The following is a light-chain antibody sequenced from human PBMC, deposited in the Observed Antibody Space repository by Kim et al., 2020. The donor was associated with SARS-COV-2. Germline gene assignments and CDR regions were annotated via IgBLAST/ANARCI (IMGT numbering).Light chain of an antibody. CDR2: KAS. V-gene: IGKV1-5*03. CDR1: QSISSC. Sequence: ASVGDSVTSTGRATQSISSCVATYQQKPVRAPKIPIYKASSFESGVLSSFSGSGSGTAFTPPTSSLLHDDYATYYCRQYNSYPMYTFGQGTKLEI. CDR3: RQYNSYPMYT. J-gene: IGKJ2*01.